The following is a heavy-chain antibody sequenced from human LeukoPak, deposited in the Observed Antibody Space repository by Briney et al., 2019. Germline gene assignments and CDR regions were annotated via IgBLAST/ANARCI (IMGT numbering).Heavy chain of an antibody. Sequence: GGSLRLSYAASGFSLNTYGMSWARQAPGEGLEWFSSISSNSNNIYYADSVKSRFTISRDKAKNSLYLQMDSLRDEDAAVYYCARNPVRISGGGPHWFDPWGQGTLVTVSS. CDR1: GFSLNTYG. J-gene: IGHJ5*02. V-gene: IGHV3-21*01. D-gene: IGHD6-13*01. CDR3: ARNPVRISGGGPHWFDP. CDR2: ISSNSNNI.